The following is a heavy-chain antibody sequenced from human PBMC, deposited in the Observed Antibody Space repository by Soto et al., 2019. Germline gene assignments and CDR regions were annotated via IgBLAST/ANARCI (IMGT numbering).Heavy chain of an antibody. CDR2: INHSGST. D-gene: IGHD2-8*02. J-gene: IGHJ4*02. Sequence: SDTLSLTCAVYGGSFSGYYWSWIRQPPGKGLEWIGEINHSGSTNYNPSLKSRVTISVDTSKNQFSLKLSSVTAADTAVYYCARRYAGALDYWGQGTLVTVSS. CDR1: GGSFSGYY. CDR3: ARRYAGALDY. V-gene: IGHV4-34*01.